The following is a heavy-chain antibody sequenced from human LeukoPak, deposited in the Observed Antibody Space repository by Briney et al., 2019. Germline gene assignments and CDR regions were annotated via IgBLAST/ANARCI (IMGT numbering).Heavy chain of an antibody. J-gene: IGHJ4*02. Sequence: SETLSLTCTVSGGSISSYYWSWIRQPPGKGLEWIGYIYYSGSTNYNPSLKSRVTISVDTSKNQFSLKLSSVTAADTAVYYCARLRYSYGSVDYWGQGTLVTVSS. D-gene: IGHD5-18*01. CDR3: ARLRYSYGSVDY. CDR1: GGSISSYY. V-gene: IGHV4-59*08. CDR2: IYYSGST.